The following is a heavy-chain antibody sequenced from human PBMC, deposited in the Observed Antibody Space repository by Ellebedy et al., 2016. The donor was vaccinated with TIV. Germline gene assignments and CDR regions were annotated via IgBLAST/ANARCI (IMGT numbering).Heavy chain of an antibody. J-gene: IGHJ4*02. CDR1: GFTLSAKS. CDR2: SSGGSAGSSTK. D-gene: IGHD3-22*01. Sequence: GESLKISCEVSGFTLSAKSMNWVRQAPGKGPEWVAYSSGGSAGSSTKYYADSVKGRFTISRDNAKNSLYLQMNSLRSEDTAAYYCARSQAIYDSSGLGYWGQGTLVTVSS. V-gene: IGHV3-48*01. CDR3: ARSQAIYDSSGLGY.